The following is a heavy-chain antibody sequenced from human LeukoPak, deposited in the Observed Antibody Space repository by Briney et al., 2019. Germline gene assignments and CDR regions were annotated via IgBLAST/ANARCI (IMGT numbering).Heavy chain of an antibody. CDR2: MNPNSGNT. J-gene: IGHJ4*02. Sequence: ASVKVSCKSSGYTFTSYDINWVREAPGQGLEWVGGMNPNSGNTGYAQKFQGRVTMTRNTSISTAYMELSSLRSEDTAVYYCASWAAAAEGYFDYWGQGTLVTVSS. D-gene: IGHD6-13*01. V-gene: IGHV1-8*01. CDR3: ASWAAAAEGYFDY. CDR1: GYTFTSYD.